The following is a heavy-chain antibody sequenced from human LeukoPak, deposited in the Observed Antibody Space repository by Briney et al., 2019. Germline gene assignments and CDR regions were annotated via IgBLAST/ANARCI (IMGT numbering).Heavy chain of an antibody. V-gene: IGHV3-21*01. J-gene: IGHJ3*01. CDR3: ARDSNPRGGYDAFDF. Sequence: MSGGSLRFSCAVSGFTFSSYSMNWVRQAPGKGLEWVSFISSSSCYIYYADSVKGRFTISRDNAKNSLYLQMNSLRAEDPAVYYCARDSNPRGGYDAFDFWGQGTLVTVSS. D-gene: IGHD3-10*01. CDR1: GFTFSSYS. CDR2: ISSSSCYI.